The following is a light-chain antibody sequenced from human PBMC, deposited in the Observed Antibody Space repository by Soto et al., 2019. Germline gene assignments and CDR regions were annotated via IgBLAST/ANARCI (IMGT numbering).Light chain of an antibody. CDR1: QNIRNY. CDR3: QQSYSNIFT. CDR2: GAA. V-gene: IGKV1-39*01. Sequence: DIRVTQSPSSLSESLGDRVTISCRTSQNIRNYLQWYQHKPGKAPRLLIYGAATLQSGVPSNFSGSGSGTDFALTITSLQPEDIATYYCQQSYSNIFTFGGGTRVEL. J-gene: IGKJ4*01.